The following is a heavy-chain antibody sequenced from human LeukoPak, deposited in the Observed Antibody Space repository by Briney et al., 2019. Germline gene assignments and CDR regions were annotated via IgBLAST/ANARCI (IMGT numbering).Heavy chain of an antibody. CDR1: GFIFSGHV. J-gene: IGHJ5*02. CDR3: ARGYNDFWSGSQSVS. D-gene: IGHD3-3*01. CDR2: ISYDGSNK. V-gene: IGHV3-30-3*01. Sequence: GRSLRLSCAASGFIFSGHVMHWVRQAPGKGLEWVSLISYDGSNKDYADSVKGRFTISRDNSKNTLCLQMNGLRAEDTAVYYCARGYNDFWSGSQSVSWGQGTLVIVSS.